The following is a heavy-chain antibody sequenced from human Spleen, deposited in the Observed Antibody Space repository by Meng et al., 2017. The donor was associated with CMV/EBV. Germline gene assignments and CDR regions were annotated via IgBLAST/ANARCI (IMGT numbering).Heavy chain of an antibody. V-gene: IGHV4-4*02. J-gene: IGHJ5*02. CDR2: INHSGTT. D-gene: IGHD1-26*01. Sequence: VSGGSISSSNWWSWVRQPPGKGLEWIGEINHSGTTNYNPSLKSRVTISVDKSKTQLSSKVNSVTAADTAVYYCARDRATWEPDWFDPWGQGTLVTVSS. CDR1: GGSISSSNW. CDR3: ARDRATWEPDWFDP.